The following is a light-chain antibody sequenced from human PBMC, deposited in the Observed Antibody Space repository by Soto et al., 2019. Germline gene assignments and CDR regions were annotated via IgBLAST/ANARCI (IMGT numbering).Light chain of an antibody. CDR1: SSDVGGYNY. CDR2: DVS. Sequence: QSALTQPASVSGSPGQSITISCTGTSSDVGGYNYVSWYQQHPGKAPKLMIYDVSNRPSGVSNRFSGSKSGNTASLTISGLQAEDEADYYCSSYTSSSTPYYVFGTGTKVPS. V-gene: IGLV2-14*01. CDR3: SSYTSSSTPYYV. J-gene: IGLJ1*01.